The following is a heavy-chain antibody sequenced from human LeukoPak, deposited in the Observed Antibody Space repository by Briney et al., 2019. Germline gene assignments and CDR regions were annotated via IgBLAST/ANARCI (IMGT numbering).Heavy chain of an antibody. D-gene: IGHD3-3*01. Sequence: SETLSLTCAVSGGSMRTGLYYWNWIRQPAGKGLEWIGRIYPSGNTNYNPSLESRVTISVDTAKNQFSLRLISVTAADTALYYCARGQYDFWSGYDVNWFDPWGQGTLVTVSS. CDR3: ARGQYDFWSGYDVNWFDP. J-gene: IGHJ5*02. CDR1: GGSMRTGLYY. V-gene: IGHV4-61*02. CDR2: IYPSGNT.